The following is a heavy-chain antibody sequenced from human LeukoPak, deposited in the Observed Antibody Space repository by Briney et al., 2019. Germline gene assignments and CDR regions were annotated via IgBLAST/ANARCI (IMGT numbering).Heavy chain of an antibody. CDR2: VYYTGST. Sequence: SETLSLTCTVSGASISSYYWSWIRQPPGKGLEFIGYVYYTGSTNYTPSLESRVTISLDTSKNEFSLKLTSVTAADTAVYYCARALPYYYGSGSYYPFDYWGQGTLVTVSS. CDR3: ARALPYYYGSGSYYPFDY. V-gene: IGHV4-59*01. J-gene: IGHJ4*02. CDR1: GASISSYY. D-gene: IGHD3-10*01.